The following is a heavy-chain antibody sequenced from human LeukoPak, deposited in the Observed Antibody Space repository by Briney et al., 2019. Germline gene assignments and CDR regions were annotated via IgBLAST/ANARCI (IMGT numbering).Heavy chain of an antibody. CDR3: ARQRRNIVVVTAIRGWFDP. V-gene: IGHV4-39*01. CDR1: GGSISSSSYY. Sequence: SETLSLTCTVSGGSISSSSYYWGWIRQPPGKGLEWIGSIYYRGSTYYNPSLKSRVTISVDTSKNQFSLKLSSVTAADTAVYYCARQRRNIVVVTAIRGWFDPWGQGTLVTVSS. CDR2: IYYRGST. D-gene: IGHD2-21*02. J-gene: IGHJ5*02.